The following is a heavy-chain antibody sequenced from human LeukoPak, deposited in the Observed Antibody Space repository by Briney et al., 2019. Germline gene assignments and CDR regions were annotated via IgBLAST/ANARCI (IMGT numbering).Heavy chain of an antibody. J-gene: IGHJ6*03. V-gene: IGHV4-59*12. CDR1: GGSISSYY. D-gene: IGHD2-15*01. Sequence: PSETLSLTCSVSGGSISSYYWNWTRQPPGKGLEWIGSISYSGSTNYNPSLASRGTISVDTSKNQISLKLSSVTAADTAVYYCARDGCGGSCFHYYYYYMDVWGKGTTVTISS. CDR2: ISYSGST. CDR3: ARDGCGGSCFHYYYYYMDV.